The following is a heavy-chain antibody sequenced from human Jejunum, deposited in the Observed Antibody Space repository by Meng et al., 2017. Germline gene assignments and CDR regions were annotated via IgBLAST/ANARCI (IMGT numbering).Heavy chain of an antibody. Sequence: QITLKTSGPTLVKPTQTLPRTCTFSGVSLSTSGVGVGWIRQPPGKALEWLALIYWNDDKRYSPSLKSRLTITKDTSKNQVFLTMTNMDPVDTATYYCAKDWSDTTFNFWGQGTLVTVSS. V-gene: IGHV2-5*01. J-gene: IGHJ4*02. CDR2: IYWNDDK. CDR1: GVSLSTSGVG. CDR3: AKDWSDTTFNF. D-gene: IGHD3/OR15-3a*01.